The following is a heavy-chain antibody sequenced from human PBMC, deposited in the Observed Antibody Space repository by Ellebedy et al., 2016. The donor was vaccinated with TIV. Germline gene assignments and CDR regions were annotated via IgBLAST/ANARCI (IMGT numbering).Heavy chain of an antibody. V-gene: IGHV3-23*01. CDR1: GFTFSNYA. CDR2: ISGSGDSI. J-gene: IGHJ5*02. CDR3: AKDVGFTWFDP. D-gene: IGHD3-10*01. Sequence: GESLKISXAASGFTFSNYAMSWVRQAPGKGLEWVSVISGSGDSIYYADTVKGRFTISRDNSKNTLYLQMNSLRAEDTAVYYCAKDVGFTWFDPWGQGTLVTVSS.